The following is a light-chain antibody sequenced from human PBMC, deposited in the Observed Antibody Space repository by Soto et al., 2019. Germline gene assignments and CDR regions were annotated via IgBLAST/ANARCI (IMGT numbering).Light chain of an antibody. CDR2: SVS. V-gene: IGKV3-20*01. CDR1: QSVSGH. Sequence: EIVLTQSPGILSLSPGERATLSCRASQSVSGHLAWYQQKPGQAPRLLIYSVSSRATGIPDRFRGRGSGTDFTRTITRQEPQDIAEYYCHHYRTTLWTYGQGTKVDIK. CDR3: HHYRTTLWT. J-gene: IGKJ1*01.